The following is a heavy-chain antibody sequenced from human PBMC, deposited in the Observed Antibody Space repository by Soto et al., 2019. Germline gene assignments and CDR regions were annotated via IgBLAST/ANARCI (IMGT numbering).Heavy chain of an antibody. CDR2: ISYDGSNK. D-gene: IGHD6-6*01. Sequence: GGSLRLSCAASGFTFSSYAMHWVRQAPGKGLEWVAVISYDGSNKYYADSVKGRFTISRDNSKNTLYLQMNSLRAEDTAVYYCAREGIAARPDYYYYGMDVWGQGTTVTVSS. CDR3: AREGIAARPDYYYYGMDV. V-gene: IGHV3-30-3*01. J-gene: IGHJ6*02. CDR1: GFTFSSYA.